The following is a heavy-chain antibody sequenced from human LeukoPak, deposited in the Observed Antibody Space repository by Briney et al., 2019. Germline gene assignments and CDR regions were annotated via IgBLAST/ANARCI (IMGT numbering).Heavy chain of an antibody. CDR2: IYPGDSDT. J-gene: IGHJ4*02. CDR1: GYSFTSYW. CDR3: ASSYYYGWAVRSYYFDY. V-gene: IGHV5-51*01. Sequence: GESLKISCKGSGYSFTSYWIGWVRQMPGKGLEWMGIIYPGDSDTRYSPSFQGQVTISADKSISTAYLQWSSLKASDTAMYYCASSYYYGWAVRSYYFDYWGQGTLVTVSS. D-gene: IGHD3-10*01.